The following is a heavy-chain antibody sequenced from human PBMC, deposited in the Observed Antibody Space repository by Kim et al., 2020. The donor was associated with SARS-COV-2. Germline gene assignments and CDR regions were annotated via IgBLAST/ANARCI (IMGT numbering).Heavy chain of an antibody. J-gene: IGHJ3*02. CDR2: ISAYNGNT. Sequence: ASVKVSCKASGYTFTSYGISWVRQAPGQGLEWMGWISAYNGNTNYAQKLQGRVTMTTDTSTSTAYMELRSLRSDDTAVYYCARDPLGYCSGGSCYPYIWGQGTMVTVSS. V-gene: IGHV1-18*01. CDR3: ARDPLGYCSGGSCYPYI. D-gene: IGHD2-15*01. CDR1: GYTFTSYG.